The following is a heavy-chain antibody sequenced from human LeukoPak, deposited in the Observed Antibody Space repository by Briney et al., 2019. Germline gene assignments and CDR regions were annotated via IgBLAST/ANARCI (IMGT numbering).Heavy chain of an antibody. CDR1: GFTFSSYW. V-gene: IGHV3-74*01. J-gene: IGHJ4*01. CDR2: IDRDGSRI. D-gene: IGHD4-23*01. CDR3: VRGNDYGGPHY. Sequence: GGSLRLSCAASGFTFSSYWMHWVRHAPGKGLVWVSRIDRDGSRINYADSVKGRFTISRDNGKNTVFLQMNSLRAEDAAVYYCVRGNDYGGPHYWGQGTLVTVSS.